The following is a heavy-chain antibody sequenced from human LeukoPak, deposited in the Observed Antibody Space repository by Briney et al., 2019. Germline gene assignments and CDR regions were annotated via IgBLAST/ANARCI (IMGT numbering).Heavy chain of an antibody. Sequence: SETLSLTCTVSGGSIRSYYWSWIRQPPGKGLEWIGYVHYSGSTNYNPSLKSRVTMSVDTSKNQFSLKLSSVTAADTAVYYCARDDYDFWSGYSQRGFDYWGQGTLVTVSS. V-gene: IGHV4-59*12. D-gene: IGHD3-3*01. J-gene: IGHJ4*02. CDR1: GGSIRSYY. CDR2: VHYSGST. CDR3: ARDDYDFWSGYSQRGFDY.